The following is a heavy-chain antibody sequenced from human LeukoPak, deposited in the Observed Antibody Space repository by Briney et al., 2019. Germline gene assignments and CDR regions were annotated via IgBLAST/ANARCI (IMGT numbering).Heavy chain of an antibody. CDR1: GFTFGDYA. J-gene: IGHJ4*02. D-gene: IGHD6-13*01. CDR3: TRAPIRYSSSWYLFDY. CDR2: LRSKAYGGTT. Sequence: PGGSLRLPCTASGFTFGDYAMSWFRQAPGKALEWVGFLRSKAYGGTTEYAASVKGRFTISRDDSKSIAYLQMTSLKTEDTAVYYCTRAPIRYSSSWYLFDYWGQGTLVTVSS. V-gene: IGHV3-49*03.